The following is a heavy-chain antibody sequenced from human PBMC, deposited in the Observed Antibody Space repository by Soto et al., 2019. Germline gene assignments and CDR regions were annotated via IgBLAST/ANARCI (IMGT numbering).Heavy chain of an antibody. J-gene: IGHJ6*02. CDR2: ISGSGAGT. Sequence: EVQLLESGGTLVQVGGSLRLSCVASGFSFSNYAVTWVRQAPGKGLEWVSAISGSGAGTYYADSVKGRFTISRDNSKNTVPLQMNSLRVEDKAVYDCSKRSKSVSNYVGNAMDVWGQGTTVIVSS. V-gene: IGHV3-23*01. D-gene: IGHD1-26*01. CDR1: GFSFSNYA. CDR3: SKRSKSVSNYVGNAMDV.